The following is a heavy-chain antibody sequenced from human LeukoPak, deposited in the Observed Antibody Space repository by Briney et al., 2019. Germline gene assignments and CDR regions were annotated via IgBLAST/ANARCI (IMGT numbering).Heavy chain of an antibody. V-gene: IGHV4-34*01. Sequence: SETLSLTCAVYGGSFSGYYWSWIRQPPGKGLEWIGEFNHSGSTKYNPSLKSRVTISVDTSKNQFSLKLSSVTAADTAVYYCASSDDILTGYYKGLDCWGQGTLVTVSS. CDR1: GGSFSGYY. CDR3: ASSDDILTGYYKGLDC. J-gene: IGHJ4*02. D-gene: IGHD3-9*01. CDR2: FNHSGST.